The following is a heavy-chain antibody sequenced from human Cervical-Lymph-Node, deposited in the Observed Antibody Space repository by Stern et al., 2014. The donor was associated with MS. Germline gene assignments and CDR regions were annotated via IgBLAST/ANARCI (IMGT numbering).Heavy chain of an antibody. CDR3: ARGVTAVTNYVPNWCFDL. D-gene: IGHD4-11*01. Sequence: QVQLQESGPGLVKPSETLSLTCTVSGGSITNRDYWGWIRQSPGKGLEWIGSVYYSGITYYRPSLKSRATLSIYPSRNPLFLRFISGTATDTAVYFCARGVTAVTNYVPNWCFDLWGRGTLVTVSS. CDR2: VYYSGIT. J-gene: IGHJ2*01. CDR1: GGSITNRDY. V-gene: IGHV4-39*02.